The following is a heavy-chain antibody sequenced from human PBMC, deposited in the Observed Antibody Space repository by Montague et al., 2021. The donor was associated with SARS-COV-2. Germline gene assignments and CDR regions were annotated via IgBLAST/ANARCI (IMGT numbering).Heavy chain of an antibody. CDR3: ARWGLNNAFDI. Sequence: SETLSLTCSVSGDSISRSHYFWAWIRQPPGMGLEWIGSIYFIGKTYYHPSLKSRVTISIDTSKNHFSLRLSSVTAADSAVFYCARWGLNNAFDIWGLGTMSTISS. V-gene: IGHV4-39*02. D-gene: IGHD1/OR15-1a*01. J-gene: IGHJ3*02. CDR1: GDSISRSHYF. CDR2: IYFIGKT.